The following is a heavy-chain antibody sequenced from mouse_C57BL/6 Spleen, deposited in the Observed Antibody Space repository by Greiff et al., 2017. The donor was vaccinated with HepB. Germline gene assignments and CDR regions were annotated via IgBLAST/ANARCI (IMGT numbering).Heavy chain of an antibody. J-gene: IGHJ2*01. CDR2: IRNKANGYTT. V-gene: IGHV7-3*01. Sequence: EVQGVESGGGLVQPGGSLSLSCAASGFTFTDYYMSWVRQPPGKALEWLGFIRNKANGYTTEYSASVKGRFTISRDNSQSILYLQMNALRAEDSATYYCARSATMVSYYFDYWGQGTTLTVSS. CDR1: GFTFTDYY. CDR3: ARSATMVSYYFDY. D-gene: IGHD2-1*01.